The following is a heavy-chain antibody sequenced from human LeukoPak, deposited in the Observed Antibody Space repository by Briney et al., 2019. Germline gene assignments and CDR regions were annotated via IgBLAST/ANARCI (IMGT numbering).Heavy chain of an antibody. CDR3: ARGRNDFDWLLLGGSAIDY. CDR1: GGSFSGYY. V-gene: IGHV4-34*01. Sequence: SETLSLTCAVYGGSFSGYYWSWIRQPPGKGLEWIGEISHSGSTNYNPSLKSRVTISVDTSKNQFSLKLSSVTAADTAVYYCARGRNDFDWLLLGGSAIDYWGQGTLVTVSS. D-gene: IGHD3-9*01. CDR2: ISHSGST. J-gene: IGHJ4*02.